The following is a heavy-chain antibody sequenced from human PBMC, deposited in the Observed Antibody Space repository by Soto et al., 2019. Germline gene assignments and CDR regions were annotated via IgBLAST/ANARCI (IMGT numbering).Heavy chain of an antibody. V-gene: IGHV4-59*01. Sequence: QVQLQESGPGLVKPSETLSLTCTVSGGSISSYYWSWIRQPPGKGLEWIGYIYYSGSTNYNPSLKSRVTISVDTSKNQFSLKLSSVTAADTAVYYCAGLDCGGDCYGPSGWFDPWGQGTLVXVSS. CDR3: AGLDCGGDCYGPSGWFDP. J-gene: IGHJ5*02. CDR1: GGSISSYY. D-gene: IGHD2-21*02. CDR2: IYYSGST.